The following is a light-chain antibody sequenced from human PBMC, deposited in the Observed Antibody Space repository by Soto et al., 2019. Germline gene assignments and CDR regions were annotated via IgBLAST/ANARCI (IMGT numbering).Light chain of an antibody. CDR2: AAS. J-gene: IGKJ4*01. V-gene: IGKV1-27*01. CDR3: QKYTNVPA. Sequence: DIQMTQSPSSLSASVGDRVTITCRASQGISNYLAWYQQIPGKVPKLLISAASTLQSGVPSRFSGSGSGTDLTLSISSLHPEDVATYYCQKYTNVPAFGGGTKVEIK. CDR1: QGISNY.